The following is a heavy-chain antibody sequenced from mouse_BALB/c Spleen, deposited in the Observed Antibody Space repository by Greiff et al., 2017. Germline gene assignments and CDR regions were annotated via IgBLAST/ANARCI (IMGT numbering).Heavy chain of an antibody. Sequence: VKLQESGPSLVQPSQSLSITCTVSGFSLTSYGVHWVRQSPGKGLEWLGVIWRGGSTDYNAAFMSRLSITKDNSKSQVFFKMNSLQADDTAIYYCAKKTGGNSWFAYWGQGTLVTVSA. CDR2: IWRGGST. CDR3: AKKTGGNSWFAY. D-gene: IGHD2-1*01. J-gene: IGHJ3*01. V-gene: IGHV2-5-1*01. CDR1: GFSLTSYG.